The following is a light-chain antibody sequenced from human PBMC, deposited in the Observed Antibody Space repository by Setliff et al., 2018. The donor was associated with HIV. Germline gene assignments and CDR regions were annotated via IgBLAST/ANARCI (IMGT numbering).Light chain of an antibody. V-gene: IGLV2-23*02. CDR3: CSYADSNTFV. CDR2: DVT. CDR1: SSDIGGYNS. J-gene: IGLJ1*01. Sequence: ALTQPASVSGSPGLSITIPCTGTSSDIGGYNSVSWYQQHPDKAPKLMIYDVTKRPSGVSNRFSGSKSGNTASLTISGLQAEDEADYYCCSYADSNTFVFGTGTKVTVL.